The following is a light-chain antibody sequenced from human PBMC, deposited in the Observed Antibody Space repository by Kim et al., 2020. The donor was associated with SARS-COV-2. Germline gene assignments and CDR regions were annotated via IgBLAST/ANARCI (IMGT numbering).Light chain of an antibody. CDR2: DAS. J-gene: IGKJ4*01. CDR1: QSVSSH. V-gene: IGKV3-11*01. Sequence: CLPPAERATLSCWARQSVSSHLAWYQQKPGQAPRLLIYDASKRATGVPARFSGSGSGTDFTLTISSLEPEDFAVYYCQQRSNWHTFGGGTKVDIK. CDR3: QQRSNWHT.